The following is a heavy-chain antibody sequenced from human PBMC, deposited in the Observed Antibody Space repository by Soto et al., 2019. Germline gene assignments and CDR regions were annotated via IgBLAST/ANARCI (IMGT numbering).Heavy chain of an antibody. Sequence: PGESLKISCKHSGFNFPTFWIAWVRQMPGKGLEWMAIIYPGDSDTRYSPSFQGQVTISADRSITTAYLQWSSLRASDTAMYYCARERNNGEPWFDPWGQGTLVTVSS. CDR1: GFNFPTFW. CDR3: ARERNNGEPWFDP. CDR2: IYPGDSDT. D-gene: IGHD2-8*01. V-gene: IGHV5-51*01. J-gene: IGHJ5*02.